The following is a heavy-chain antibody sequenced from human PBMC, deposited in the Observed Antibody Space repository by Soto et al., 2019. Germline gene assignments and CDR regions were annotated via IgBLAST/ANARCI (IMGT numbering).Heavy chain of an antibody. CDR1: GGPFSGYY. CDR3: ARGLRLRYFAD. J-gene: IGHJ4*02. D-gene: IGHD3-9*01. CDR2: INHSGST. Sequence: SETLSLTCAVYGGPFSGYYWSWIRQPPGKGLEWIGEINHSGSTNYNPSLKSRVTISVDTSKNQFSLKLSSVTAADTAVYYCARGLRLRYFADWGQGTLVTVS. V-gene: IGHV4-34*01.